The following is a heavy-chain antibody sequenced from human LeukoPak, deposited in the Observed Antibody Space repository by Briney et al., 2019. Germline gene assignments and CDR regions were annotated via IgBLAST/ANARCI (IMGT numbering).Heavy chain of an antibody. CDR2: INHSGST. Sequence: SETLSLTCAVYGGSFSGCYWSWIRQPPGKGLEWIGEINHSGSTNYNPSLKSRVTISVDTSKNQFSLKLSSVTAADTAVYYCARARTRLTMVRGVRYFDYWGQGTLVTVSS. CDR3: ARARTRLTMVRGVRYFDY. D-gene: IGHD3-10*01. V-gene: IGHV4-34*01. CDR1: GGSFSGCY. J-gene: IGHJ4*02.